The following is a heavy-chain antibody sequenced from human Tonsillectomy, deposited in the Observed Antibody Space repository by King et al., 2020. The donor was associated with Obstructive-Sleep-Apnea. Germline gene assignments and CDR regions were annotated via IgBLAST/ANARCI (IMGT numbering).Heavy chain of an antibody. J-gene: IGHJ4*02. Sequence: VQLVESGGGLVQPGRSLRLSCVASGFTFDDYAMHWVRQAPGKGLEWVSGISWNSGSIGYVDSVKGRFTISRDNVKKSLYLQMNSLRVEDTALYYCAKDKDSSGWYAAYWGQGTLVTVSS. CDR1: GFTFDDYA. V-gene: IGHV3-9*01. CDR2: ISWNSGSI. CDR3: AKDKDSSGWYAAY. D-gene: IGHD6-19*01.